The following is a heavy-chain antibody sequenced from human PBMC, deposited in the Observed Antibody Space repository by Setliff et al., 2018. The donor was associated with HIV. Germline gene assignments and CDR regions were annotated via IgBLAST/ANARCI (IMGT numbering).Heavy chain of an antibody. J-gene: IGHJ6*02. CDR3: ADSTYYYYYGMDV. CDR2: IIPIFGTA. D-gene: IGHD6-13*01. CDR1: GGTFSSYA. V-gene: IGHV1-69*05. Sequence: GASVKVSCKASGGTFSSYAISWVRQAPGQGLEWMGGIIPIFGTANYAQKFQGRVTITTDESTSTAYMELSSLRSEDTAVYYCADSTYYYYYGMDVWGRGTTVTVSS.